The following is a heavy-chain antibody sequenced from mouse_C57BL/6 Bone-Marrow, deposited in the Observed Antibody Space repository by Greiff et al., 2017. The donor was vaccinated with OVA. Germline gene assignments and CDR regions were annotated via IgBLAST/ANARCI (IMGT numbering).Heavy chain of an antibody. D-gene: IGHD1-1*01. J-gene: IGHJ2*01. CDR2: IDPSDSYT. Sequence: VQLQQPGAELVKPGASVKLSCKASGYTFTSYWMQWVKQRPGQGLEWIGEIDPSDSYTNYNQKFKGQATLTVDTSSSTAYMQLSSLTSEDSAVYYCAKIPLITTVVADYWGQGTTLTVSS. CDR3: AKIPLITTVVADY. CDR1: GYTFTSYW. V-gene: IGHV1-50*01.